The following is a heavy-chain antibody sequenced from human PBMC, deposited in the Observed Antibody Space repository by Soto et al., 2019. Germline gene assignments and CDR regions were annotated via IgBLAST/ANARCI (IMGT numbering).Heavy chain of an antibody. V-gene: IGHV6-1*01. CDR2: TYYRSKWYN. J-gene: IGHJ6*02. CDR1: GDSVSSNSAA. CDR3: ARAQRAAYSSSWYDHSTYYYYGMDV. Sequence: SQTLSLTCAISGDSVSSNSAAWNWIRQSPSRGLEWLGRTYYRSKWYNDYAVSVKSRITINPDTSKNQFSLQLNSVTPEDTAVYYCARAQRAAYSSSWYDHSTYYYYGMDVWGQGTRVTVSS. D-gene: IGHD6-13*01.